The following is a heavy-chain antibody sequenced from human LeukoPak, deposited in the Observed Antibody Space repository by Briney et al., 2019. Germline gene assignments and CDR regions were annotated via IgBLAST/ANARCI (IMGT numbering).Heavy chain of an antibody. Sequence: GGSLRLSCAASGFTFDDYAMHWVRQAPGKGLEWVSGISWNSGSIGYADSVKGRFTISRDNAKNSLYLQMNSLRAEDTALYYCAKGGNDYGDYATGFDYWGQGTLVTVSS. J-gene: IGHJ4*02. CDR3: AKGGNDYGDYATGFDY. CDR1: GFTFDDYA. V-gene: IGHV3-9*01. D-gene: IGHD4-17*01. CDR2: ISWNSGSI.